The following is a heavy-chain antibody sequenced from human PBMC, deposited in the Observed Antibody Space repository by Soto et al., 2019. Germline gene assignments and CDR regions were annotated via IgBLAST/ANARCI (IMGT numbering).Heavy chain of an antibody. D-gene: IGHD5-12*01. CDR2: VYYSGST. CDR1: GSTVRTGNDY. CDR3: ARGWRPNLPRRRGYDCRFVP. V-gene: IGHV4-61*01. Sequence: SETLSLTCTVSGSTVRTGNDYWSWIRQSPGKELEWIGYVYYSGSTNYNPSLKSRLTISVDTPNNQFSLRLTSVTAADTAVYYCARGWRPNLPRRRGYDCRFVPWGQG. J-gene: IGHJ5*02.